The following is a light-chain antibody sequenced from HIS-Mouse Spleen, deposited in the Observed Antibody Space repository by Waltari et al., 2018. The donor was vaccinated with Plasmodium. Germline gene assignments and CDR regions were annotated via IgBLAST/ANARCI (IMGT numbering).Light chain of an antibody. CDR2: AAS. J-gene: IGKJ2*01. CDR3: QPYYSYPYT. CDR1: QGISSY. V-gene: IGKV1-8*01. Sequence: AIRMTQSPSSFAASTGDRVTITCRTGQGISSYLAWYQQKPGKAPKLLIYAASTLQSGVPSRFCGSGSGTDFPLTISCLQSEDFATYYCQPYYSYPYTFGQGTKLEIK.